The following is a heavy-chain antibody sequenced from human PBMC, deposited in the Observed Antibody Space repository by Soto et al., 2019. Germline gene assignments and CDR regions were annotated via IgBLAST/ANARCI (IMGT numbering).Heavy chain of an antibody. D-gene: IGHD2-2*01. V-gene: IGHV1-2*02. CDR1: GYTFTGYY. J-gene: IGHJ6*02. Sequence: QVQLVQSGADVKTPGASVRVSCKASGYTFTGYYVHWVREAPGQGLEWMGWINPETGGTSYAQKLKGRVTLSRDTSIHTAYLELSRLRFDDAAVYFCARERYQVISDGMDVWGHGTTVTVSS. CDR2: INPETGGT. CDR3: ARERYQVISDGMDV.